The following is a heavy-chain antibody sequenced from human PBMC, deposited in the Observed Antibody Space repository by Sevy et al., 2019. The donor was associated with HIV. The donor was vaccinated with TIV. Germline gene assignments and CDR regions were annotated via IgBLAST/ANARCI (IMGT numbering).Heavy chain of an antibody. V-gene: IGHV3-64D*06. Sequence: GGSLRLSCSASGFTFSYYAMHWVRQAPGKGLQYVSGISSNGDSTDYADSVKGRFTISRDNSKNTLYLQMSSLRAEDTAVYYCLKDLLRPVVVPAASFDYWGQGTLATVSS. D-gene: IGHD2-2*01. CDR2: ISSNGDST. J-gene: IGHJ4*02. CDR1: GFTFSYYA. CDR3: LKDLLRPVVVPAASFDY.